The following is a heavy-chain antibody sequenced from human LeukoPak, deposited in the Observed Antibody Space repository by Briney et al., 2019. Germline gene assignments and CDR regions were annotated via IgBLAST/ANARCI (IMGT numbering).Heavy chain of an antibody. J-gene: IGHJ6*04. V-gene: IGHV3-7*01. CDR3: ATFVGTVSGSYTVPGGLLV. CDR2: INPDGSES. D-gene: IGHD3-16*02. CDR1: EFEPTYFW. Sequence: GGSLRLSCVALEFEPTYFWMTWVRRAPGKGLERVANINPDGSESFYLDSVRGRFTISRANAKKSLYLQMNSLRAEDTAVYYCATFVGTVSGSYTVPGGLLVWGKGTTVSVSS.